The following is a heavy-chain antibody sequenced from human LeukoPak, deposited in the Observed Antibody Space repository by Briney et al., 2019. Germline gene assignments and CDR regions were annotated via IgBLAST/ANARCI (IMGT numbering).Heavy chain of an antibody. J-gene: IGHJ4*02. CDR2: ISVNGGTT. CDR3: XKGGGNVRRYFEY. D-gene: IGHD4-23*01. CDR1: GFTFSSYA. V-gene: IGHV3-23*01. Sequence: GGSLRLSCAASGFTFSSYAMTWVRQAPGKGLEWVSSISVNGGTTYYADSVKGRFTISRDSSKNTLYLQMNSLRAEDTAVYYCXKGGGNVRRYFEYWGQGTLATVSS.